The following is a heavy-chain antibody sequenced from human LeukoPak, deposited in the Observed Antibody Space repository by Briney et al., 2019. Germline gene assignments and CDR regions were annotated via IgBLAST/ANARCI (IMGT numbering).Heavy chain of an antibody. CDR3: ARGGSYSEPDF. CDR1: GFTFDDYG. Sequence: PGGSLTLSCAASGFTFDDYGMSWVRQAPGKGLEWVSSISSSSSYIYYADSVKGRFTISRDNAKNTLYLQMNSLRAEDTAIYYCARGGSYSEPDFWGQGTLVTVSS. V-gene: IGHV3-21*01. D-gene: IGHD1-26*01. J-gene: IGHJ4*02. CDR2: ISSSSSYI.